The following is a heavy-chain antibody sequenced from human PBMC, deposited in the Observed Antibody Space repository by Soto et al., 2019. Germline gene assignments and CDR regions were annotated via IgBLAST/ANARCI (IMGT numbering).Heavy chain of an antibody. CDR2: IYYSGST. V-gene: IGHV4-31*03. CDR3: ARIPQNYYDSSGYYYFDY. J-gene: IGHJ4*02. CDR1: GGSISSGGYY. Sequence: PSETLSLTCTVSGGSISSGGYYRSWIRQHPGKGLEWIGYIYYSGSTYYNPSLKSRVTISVDTSKNQFSLKLSSVTAADTAVYYCARIPQNYYDSSGYYYFDYWGQGTLVTVSS. D-gene: IGHD3-22*01.